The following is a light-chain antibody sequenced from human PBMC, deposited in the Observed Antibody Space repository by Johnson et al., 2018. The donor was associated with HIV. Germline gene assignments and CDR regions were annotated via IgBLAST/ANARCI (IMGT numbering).Light chain of an antibody. CDR1: SSNIGNNY. V-gene: IGLV1-51*02. CDR3: GTWDSSLSGLYV. Sequence: SVLTQPPSVSAAPGQKVTISCSGSSSNIGNNYVSWYQQLPGTAPKLLIYENNKRPSGIPDRFSGSKSGTSATLGITGLQTGDEADYYCGTWDSSLSGLYVFGTGTKVTVL. J-gene: IGLJ1*01. CDR2: ENN.